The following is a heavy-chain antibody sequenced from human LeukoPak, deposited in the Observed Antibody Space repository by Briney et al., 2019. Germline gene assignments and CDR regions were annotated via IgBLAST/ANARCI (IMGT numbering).Heavy chain of an antibody. V-gene: IGHV7-4-1*02. Sequence: ASVKVSCKASGYTFTSYAMNWVRQAPGQGLEWMGWINTNTGNPTYAQGFTGRFVFSLDTSVSTAYLQISSLKAEDTAVYYCARGRDIVVVVAATGDWFDPWGRGTLVTVSS. J-gene: IGHJ5*02. CDR1: GYTFTSYA. CDR3: ARGRDIVVVVAATGDWFDP. CDR2: INTNTGNP. D-gene: IGHD2-15*01.